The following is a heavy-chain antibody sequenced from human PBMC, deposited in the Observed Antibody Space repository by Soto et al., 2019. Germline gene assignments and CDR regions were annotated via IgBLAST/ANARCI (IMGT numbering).Heavy chain of an antibody. D-gene: IGHD3-22*01. CDR1: GGSISSSSYY. J-gene: IGHJ4*02. V-gene: IGHV4-39*01. Sequence: SETLSLTCTVSGGSISSSSYYWGWIRQPPGEGLEWIGSIYYSGSTYYNPSLKSRVTISVDTSKNQFSLKLSSVTAADTAVYYCASDRGYYYILGYWGQGTLVTVSS. CDR3: ASDRGYYYILGY. CDR2: IYYSGST.